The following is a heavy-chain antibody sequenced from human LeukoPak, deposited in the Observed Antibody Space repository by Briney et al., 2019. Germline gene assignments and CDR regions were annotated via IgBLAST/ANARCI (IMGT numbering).Heavy chain of an antibody. CDR2: INHSGST. V-gene: IGHV4-34*01. CDR3: ARGRSGWYGGYFDL. J-gene: IGHJ2*01. D-gene: IGHD6-19*01. CDR1: GGSFSGYY. Sequence: PSETLSLTCAVYGGSFSGYYWSWIRQPPGKGLEWIGEINHSGSTNYNPSLKSRVTISVDTSKNQFSLKLSSVTAADTAVYYCARGRSGWYGGYFDLWGRGTLVTVSS.